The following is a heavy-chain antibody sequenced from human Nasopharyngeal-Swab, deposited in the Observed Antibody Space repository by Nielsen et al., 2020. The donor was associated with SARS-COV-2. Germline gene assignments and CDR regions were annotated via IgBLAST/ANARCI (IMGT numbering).Heavy chain of an antibody. CDR1: GFTFDDYA. V-gene: IGHV3-9*01. Sequence: GGPLRLSSAASGFTFDDYAMHWVRQAPGKGMEWVSGISWNSGSIGYADSVKGRFTISRDNAKNSLYLQMNSLRAEDTALYYCAKVHSSAHDAFDIWGQGTMVTVSS. CDR2: ISWNSGSI. J-gene: IGHJ3*02. CDR3: AKVHSSAHDAFDI. D-gene: IGHD6-6*01.